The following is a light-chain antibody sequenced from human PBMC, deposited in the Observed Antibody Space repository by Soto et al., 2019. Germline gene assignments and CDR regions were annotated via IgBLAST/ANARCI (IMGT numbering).Light chain of an antibody. Sequence: DMVLNQAPDSVAVSVGARATINFRAGQILWSSSNNKTRLSWYQQKPGQHNKLLLYWEYTRESGVHDRFSGSGSGTDFSLTIRSLQAEDVAVYYCKPSYSSPRTFGTGTKVDNK. CDR3: KPSYSSPRT. CDR2: WEY. J-gene: IGKJ1*01. V-gene: IGKV4-1*01. CDR1: QILWSSSNNKTR.